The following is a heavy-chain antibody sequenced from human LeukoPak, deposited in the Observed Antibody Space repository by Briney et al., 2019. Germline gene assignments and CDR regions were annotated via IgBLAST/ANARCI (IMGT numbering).Heavy chain of an antibody. CDR3: ARAPVGATPFDY. V-gene: IGHV4-39*07. J-gene: IGHJ4*02. Sequence: SETLSLTCTVSGGSISSSSYYWGWIRQPPGKGLEWIGSIYYSGSIYYNPSLKSRVTISVDTSKNQFSLKLSSVTAADTAVYYCARAPVGATPFDYWGQGTLVTVSS. CDR1: GGSISSSSYY. D-gene: IGHD1-26*01. CDR2: IYYSGSI.